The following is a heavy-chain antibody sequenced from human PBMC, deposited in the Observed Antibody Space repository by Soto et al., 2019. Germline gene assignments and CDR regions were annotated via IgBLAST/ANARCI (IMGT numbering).Heavy chain of an antibody. CDR3: ARTIYCSGSTCYNNWFDP. CDR2: ISSSTYI. D-gene: IGHD2-15*01. CDR1: GFTFSSYS. Sequence: PGGSLRLSCAASGFTFSSYSMNWVSQAPGKGLEWVSSISSSTYIYYADSVKGRFSISRDNAKNSLYLQMNSLRAEDTALYYCARTIYCSGSTCYNNWFDPWGQGTLVTVSS. J-gene: IGHJ5*02. V-gene: IGHV3-21*01.